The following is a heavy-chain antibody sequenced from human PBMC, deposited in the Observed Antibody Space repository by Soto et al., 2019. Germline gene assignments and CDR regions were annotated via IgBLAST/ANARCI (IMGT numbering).Heavy chain of an antibody. Sequence: TGGSLRLSCASSGLTFGSYSMNLVRQAPGKGLEWVSYISSSSSTIYYADSVEGRFTISRDNAKNSLDLQMNSLRAEDTAVYYCAKDGGYSYGPYDYWGQGTLVTVPQ. V-gene: IGHV3-48*01. D-gene: IGHD5-18*01. J-gene: IGHJ4*02. CDR1: GLTFGSYS. CDR2: ISSSSSTI. CDR3: AKDGGYSYGPYDY.